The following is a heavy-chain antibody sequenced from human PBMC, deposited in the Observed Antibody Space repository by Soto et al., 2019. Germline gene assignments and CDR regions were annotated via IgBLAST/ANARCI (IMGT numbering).Heavy chain of an antibody. Sequence: GASLKVSCKASGYTFTSCGISWVRHAPGQGLEWMGWISAYNGNTNYAQKLQGRVTMTTDTSTSTAYMELRSLRSDDTAVYYCARDHSSSWYRNFDYWGQGTLVTVSS. D-gene: IGHD6-13*01. J-gene: IGHJ4*02. CDR3: ARDHSSSWYRNFDY. CDR1: GYTFTSCG. CDR2: ISAYNGNT. V-gene: IGHV1-18*01.